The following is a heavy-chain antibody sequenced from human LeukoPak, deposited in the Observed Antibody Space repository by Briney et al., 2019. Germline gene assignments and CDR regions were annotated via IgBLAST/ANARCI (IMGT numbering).Heavy chain of an antibody. CDR2: INSNGDIT. V-gene: IGHV3-64D*09. J-gene: IGHJ6*02. Sequence: GGSLRLSCSASGFTFSSFAMHWVRQAPGKGLEYVSAINSNGDITDYADSVKGRFTISRDNSKNTLYLQMSSLRAEETAVYYCARDKSGSYLSYYYYYGMDVWGQGTTVTVSS. CDR1: GFTFSSFA. CDR3: ARDKSGSYLSYYYYYGMDV. D-gene: IGHD1-26*01.